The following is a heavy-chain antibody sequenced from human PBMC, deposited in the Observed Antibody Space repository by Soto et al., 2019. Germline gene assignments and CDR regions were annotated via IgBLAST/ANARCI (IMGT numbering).Heavy chain of an antibody. V-gene: IGHV3-53*01. CDR1: GFTVSSKY. Sequence: EVPLVESGGGLIQPGGSLRLSCAASGFTVSSKYMTWVRQAPGKGLEWVSVIYGGGTTYYADSVKGRFTISRDNSKNTLYLQVTSLRAEDTAVYYCVQTTGWPGFDFWGQGTLVTVSS. CDR2: IYGGGTT. J-gene: IGHJ4*02. CDR3: VQTTGWPGFDF. D-gene: IGHD6-19*01.